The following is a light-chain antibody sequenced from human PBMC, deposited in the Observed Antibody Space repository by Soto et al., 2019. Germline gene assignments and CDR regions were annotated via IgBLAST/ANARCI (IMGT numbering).Light chain of an antibody. J-gene: IGKJ4*01. CDR1: QSVTSSY. Sequence: EIVLTQSPGTLSLSPGERATLSCRASQSVTSSYLAWYQQKPGQAPRLLIYGASSRATGIPDRFSGSGTGTVFTLTVLSLDPEDFAVYYRQQYRNSPLTFGGGTKVEIK. CDR3: QQYRNSPLT. V-gene: IGKV3-20*01. CDR2: GAS.